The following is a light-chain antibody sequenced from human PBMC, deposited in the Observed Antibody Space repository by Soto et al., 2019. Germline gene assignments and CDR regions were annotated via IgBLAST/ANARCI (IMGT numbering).Light chain of an antibody. Sequence: DIQMTQSPPSLCASVGDRVNITCRASQDISNYLNWYQQKPGKAPKLLIYDASNLAAGVPSRFSGSGSGTDFTFTISSLQPEDLPTYYCQQYDNLPRTFGQGTKVEIK. J-gene: IGKJ1*01. CDR2: DAS. V-gene: IGKV1-33*01. CDR1: QDISNY. CDR3: QQYDNLPRT.